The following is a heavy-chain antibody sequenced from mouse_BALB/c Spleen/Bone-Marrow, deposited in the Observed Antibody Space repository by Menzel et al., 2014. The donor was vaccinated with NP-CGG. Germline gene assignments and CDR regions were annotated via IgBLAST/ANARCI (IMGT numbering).Heavy chain of an antibody. CDR2: ISDGGNYT. V-gene: IGHV5-4*02. D-gene: IGHD3-3*01. J-gene: IGHJ4*01. CDR3: AGTWEAMDY. CDR1: GFTFSDYY. Sequence: EVKVVESGGGLVEPGGSLKLSCAASGFTFSDYYMYWVRQTPEKRLEWVATISDGGNYTYYPDSVRGRFTISRDNAKNNLYLQMSSLKSEDTAMYYCAGTWEAMDYWGQGTSVTVSS.